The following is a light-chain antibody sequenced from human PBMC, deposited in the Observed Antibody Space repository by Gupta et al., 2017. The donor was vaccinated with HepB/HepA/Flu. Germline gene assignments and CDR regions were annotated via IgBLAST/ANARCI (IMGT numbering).Light chain of an antibody. CDR2: SNK. CDR3: VAWDASLSGPV. Sequence: QSVLTQPPSASGTPGRRVTISCSGSSANIGSNYVYWYQQLPGTAPKLLIYSNKQRPAGVPDRFSGSKSGTSASLAISGLRSEEEADYYCVAWDASLSGPVFGGGTKLTVL. J-gene: IGLJ2*01. V-gene: IGLV1-47*02. CDR1: SANIGSNY.